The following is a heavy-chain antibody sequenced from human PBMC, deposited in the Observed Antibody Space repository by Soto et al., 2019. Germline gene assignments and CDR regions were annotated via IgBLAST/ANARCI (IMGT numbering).Heavy chain of an antibody. V-gene: IGHV3-43*01. Sequence: GGSLRLSCAASGFTFDDYTMHWVRQAPGKGLEWVSLISWDGGSTYYADSVKGRFTISRDNSKNSLYLQMNSLRTEDTALYYCAKDSERYFDWLLDYWGQGTLVTVSS. CDR1: GFTFDDYT. D-gene: IGHD3-9*01. CDR3: AKDSERYFDWLLDY. CDR2: ISWDGGST. J-gene: IGHJ4*02.